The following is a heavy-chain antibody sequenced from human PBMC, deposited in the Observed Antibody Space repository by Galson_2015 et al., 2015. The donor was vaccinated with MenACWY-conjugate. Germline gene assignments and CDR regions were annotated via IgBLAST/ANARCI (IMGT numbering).Heavy chain of an antibody. V-gene: IGHV1-2*06. Sequence: SVKVSCKASGNTFTVYYFHWVRQAPGQGLEWMGRINPNSGGGNYAQKFRGRVTMTRDTSVSTTYMELNRLTPDDTAVYYCARGPLRAAGDSFDSWGQGTLVTVSS. CDR3: ARGPLRAAGDSFDS. CDR1: GNTFTVYY. J-gene: IGHJ4*02. CDR2: INPNSGGG. D-gene: IGHD6-13*01.